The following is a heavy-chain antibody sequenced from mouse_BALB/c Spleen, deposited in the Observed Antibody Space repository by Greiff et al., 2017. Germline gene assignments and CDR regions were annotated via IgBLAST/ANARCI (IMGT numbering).Heavy chain of an antibody. Sequence: EVQLQQSGPGLVKPSQSLSLTCTVTGYSITSDYAWNWIRQFPGNKLEWMGYISYSGSTSYNPSLKSRISITRDTSKNQFFLQLNSVTTEDTATYYCARSDIYYDYDGGTWFAYWGQGTLVTVSA. CDR1: GYSITSDYA. CDR2: ISYSGST. J-gene: IGHJ3*01. V-gene: IGHV3-2*02. D-gene: IGHD2-4*01. CDR3: ARSDIYYDYDGGTWFAY.